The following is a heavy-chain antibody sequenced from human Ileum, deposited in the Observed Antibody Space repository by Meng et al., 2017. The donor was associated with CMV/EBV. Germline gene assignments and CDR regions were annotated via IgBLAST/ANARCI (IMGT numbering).Heavy chain of an antibody. D-gene: IGHD1-14*01. CDR2: TSHTGKI. CDR1: SGSVSSTDW. Sequence: PGTLSRTCVVSSGSVSSTDWWSWVRQPPGKGLEWIGETSHTGKININPSLESRVTISLDKPKNHFSLTLSSVTAADTAVYYCVRNFDSWGQGTLVTVSS. CDR3: VRNFDS. J-gene: IGHJ4*02. V-gene: IGHV4-4*03.